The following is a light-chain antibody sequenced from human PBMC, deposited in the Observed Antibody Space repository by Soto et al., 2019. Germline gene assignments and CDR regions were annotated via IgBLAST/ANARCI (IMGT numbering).Light chain of an antibody. CDR3: CSYAGRDTLYV. Sequence: QSALTQPRSVSGSPGQSVTISCTGTSTDVGGFNYVSWYQQHPGKVPKLMLYDVSKRPSGVPDPFSGSKSGNTASLTISGLQAEDEADYYCCSYAGRDTLYVFGSGTKLTVL. CDR1: STDVGGFNY. J-gene: IGLJ1*01. CDR2: DVS. V-gene: IGLV2-11*01.